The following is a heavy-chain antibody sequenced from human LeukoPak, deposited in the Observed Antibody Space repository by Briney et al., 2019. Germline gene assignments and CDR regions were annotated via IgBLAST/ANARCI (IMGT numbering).Heavy chain of an antibody. V-gene: IGHV1-8*01. D-gene: IGHD2-15*01. J-gene: IGHJ5*02. CDR1: GYTFTSYD. CDR2: MNPNSGNT. CDR3: ARDGYCRVGSCYPSWFDP. Sequence: GASVKVSCKASGYTFTSYDINWVRQATGQGLEWMGWMNPNSGNTGYAQKFQGRVTMTRNTSISTAYMELSSLRSEDTAVYYCARDGYCRVGSCYPSWFDPGGQGPLFTVSS.